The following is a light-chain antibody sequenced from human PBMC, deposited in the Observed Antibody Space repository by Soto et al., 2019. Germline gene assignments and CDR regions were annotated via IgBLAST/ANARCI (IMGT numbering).Light chain of an antibody. Sequence: QPVLTQSPSASASLGASVKLTCTLSSGYSTYGLAWHQQQPENGPRFLMKLNSDGSHNKGDGIPDRFSGSSSGSERYRTISRLQLEDDGDYYCQTWGTGIWVFGGGTKLTVL. CDR1: SGYSTYG. CDR2: LNSDGSH. J-gene: IGLJ3*02. V-gene: IGLV4-69*01. CDR3: QTWGTGIWV.